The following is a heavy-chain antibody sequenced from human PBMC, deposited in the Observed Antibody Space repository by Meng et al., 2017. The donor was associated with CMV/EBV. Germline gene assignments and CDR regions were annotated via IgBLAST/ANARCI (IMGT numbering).Heavy chain of an antibody. CDR1: GGSSSSADYY. CDR3: ARGYGGAFDI. D-gene: IGHD3-10*01. V-gene: IGHV4-30-4*08. Sequence: TCTVSGGSSSSADYYWSWIRQPPGKGLEWIGYIDYSGSTYYNPSLKSRVTMSVDMSKNQFSLRLSSVTAADTAVYYCARGYGGAFDIWGQGTMVTVSS. J-gene: IGHJ3*02. CDR2: IDYSGST.